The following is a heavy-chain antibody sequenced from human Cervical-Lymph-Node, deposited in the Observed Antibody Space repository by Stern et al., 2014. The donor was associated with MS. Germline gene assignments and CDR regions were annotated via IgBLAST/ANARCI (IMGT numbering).Heavy chain of an antibody. V-gene: IGHV1-58*01. CDR3: AAEPMYYSDSVGAFDI. Sequence: QLVQSGPEVKKPGTSVKVSCKASGFTFTSSAVQWVRQARGQRLEGIGWIVVGSGYTNYAQKFQERVTITRDMSTSTAYMELSSLRSEDTAVYYCAAEPMYYSDSVGAFDIWGQGTMVTVSS. CDR2: IVVGSGYT. D-gene: IGHD3-22*01. J-gene: IGHJ3*02. CDR1: GFTFTSSA.